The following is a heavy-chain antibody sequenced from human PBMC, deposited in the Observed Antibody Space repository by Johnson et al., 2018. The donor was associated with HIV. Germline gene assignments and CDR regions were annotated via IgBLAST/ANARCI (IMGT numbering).Heavy chain of an antibody. CDR2: IRGSGART. V-gene: IGHV3-23*04. J-gene: IGHJ3*02. CDR1: GFTFSDYA. Sequence: VQLVESGGGLVQPGGSLRLSCVVSGFTFSDYAVNWVRQAPGKGLEWVSGIRGSGARTYYADSVKGRFTISRANSKSTLYLQMNSLRADDTAVYYCAKIARRCSGGSCYTTSDAFDIWGQGTMVTVSS. D-gene: IGHD2-15*01. CDR3: AKIARRCSGGSCYTTSDAFDI.